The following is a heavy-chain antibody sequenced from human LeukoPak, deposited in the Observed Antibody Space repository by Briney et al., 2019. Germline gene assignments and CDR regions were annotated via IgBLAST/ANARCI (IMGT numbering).Heavy chain of an antibody. D-gene: IGHD6-19*01. CDR3: AKNSSGSAFDV. CDR2: IYYSGST. Sequence: PSETLSLTCAVSGCSISSSDYWGWIWQPPGKGLEWIAGIYYSGSTHYNPSLKSRVTISVDTSKRQFSLNVNSVTAADTAIYYCAKNSSGSAFDVWGQGTMVTVSS. CDR1: GCSISSSDY. V-gene: IGHV4-38-2*01. J-gene: IGHJ3*01.